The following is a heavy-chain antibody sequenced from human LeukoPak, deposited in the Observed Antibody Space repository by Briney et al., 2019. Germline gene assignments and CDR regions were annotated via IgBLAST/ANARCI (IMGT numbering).Heavy chain of an antibody. J-gene: IGHJ4*02. CDR2: ISSDGSST. CDR3: VRDWSGEFH. D-gene: IGHD3-10*01. Sequence: PGGSLRLSCAASGFTFSSSWMHWVRQAPGKGLVWVSRISSDGSSTIYADSVKGRFTISRDNAKSTLYLQMSSLRAEDTAVYYCVRDWSGEFHWGQGTLVTVSS. CDR1: GFTFSSSW. V-gene: IGHV3-74*01.